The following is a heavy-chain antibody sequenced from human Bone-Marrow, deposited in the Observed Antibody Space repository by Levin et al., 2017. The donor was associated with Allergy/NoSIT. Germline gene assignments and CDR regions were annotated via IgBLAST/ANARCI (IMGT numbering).Heavy chain of an antibody. D-gene: IGHD2-15*01. Sequence: SGPTLVKPTQTLTLSCNFSGFSLTTAGAAVAWIRQPPGRALEWLALIYWDDDKRYTPSLKTRVTIAKDTSTNQVFLTITNIDPADTATYFCATKSPSPPLCSGDLCYRDFDLWGQGAMVTVSS. CDR3: ATKSPSPPLCSGDLCYRDFDL. CDR2: IYWDDDK. V-gene: IGHV2-5*02. J-gene: IGHJ3*01. CDR1: GFSLTTAGAA.